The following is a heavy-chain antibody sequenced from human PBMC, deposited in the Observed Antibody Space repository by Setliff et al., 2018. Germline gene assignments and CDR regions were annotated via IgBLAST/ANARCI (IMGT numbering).Heavy chain of an antibody. D-gene: IGHD2-21*02. CDR3: AQTKGFVDGYLDP. Sequence: ASVKVSCKASADTFTGYYVHWVRQAPGQGLEWMGWINGNSGVTKYAQKFQGRATMTSDTSISIVYMDLTRLTSDDTAVYYCAQTKGFVDGYLDPWGQGTLVT. CDR1: ADTFTGYY. V-gene: IGHV1-2*02. J-gene: IGHJ5*02. CDR2: INGNSGVT.